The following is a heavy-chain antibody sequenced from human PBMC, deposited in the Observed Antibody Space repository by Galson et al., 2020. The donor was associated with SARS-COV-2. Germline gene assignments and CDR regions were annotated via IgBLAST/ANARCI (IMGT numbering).Heavy chain of an antibody. CDR2: VYPSVST. D-gene: IGHD3-22*01. V-gene: IGHV4-38-2*01. J-gene: IGHJ2*01. CDR3: ARQGVTMIGLLTVPGWFFDL. CDR1: GVSTSTTTY. Sequence: SETLSLTCAVSGVSTSTTTYWSCIRQAPGKGLEWIGCVYPSVSTSINPSLKSPVTISLNTSKNQFSLRLTSVTAADTALYYGARQGVTMIGLLTVPGWFFDLWGRGTLVTVSS.